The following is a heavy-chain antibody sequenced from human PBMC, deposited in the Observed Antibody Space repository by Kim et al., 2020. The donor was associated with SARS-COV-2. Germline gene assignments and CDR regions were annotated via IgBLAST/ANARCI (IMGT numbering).Heavy chain of an antibody. CDR3: AREHYYYGMDV. J-gene: IGHJ6*01. CDR2: IFYTGST. Sequence: SETLSLTCTVSGGSISSYYWSWIRQPPGKGLEWIGYIFYTGSTNYNPSLKSRVTTSVDTSKNQFSLRLTSVTAADTAVYYCAREHYYYGMDVWGQGTTVTVSS. CDR1: GGSISSYY. V-gene: IGHV4-59*13.